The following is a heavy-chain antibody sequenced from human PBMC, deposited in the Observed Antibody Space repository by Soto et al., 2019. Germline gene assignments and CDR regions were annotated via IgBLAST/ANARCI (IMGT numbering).Heavy chain of an antibody. D-gene: IGHD1-1*01. CDR1: GFTFSNYA. Sequence: EEQLLESGGGLVQPGGSLRLSCAASGFTFSNYAMSWVRQAPGKGLEWVSAMSGGGGSPSYADSVKGRFPISRDNSKNTLYLEMNSLRAEDTAVYYCTKLRTITTGASDCWGQGTLVTVSS. J-gene: IGHJ4*02. CDR3: TKLRTITTGASDC. CDR2: MSGGGGSP. V-gene: IGHV3-23*01.